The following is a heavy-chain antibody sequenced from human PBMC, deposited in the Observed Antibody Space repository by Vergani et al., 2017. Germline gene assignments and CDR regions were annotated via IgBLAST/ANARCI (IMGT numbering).Heavy chain of an antibody. D-gene: IGHD6-19*01. CDR1: GYTFTSYA. J-gene: IGHJ5*02. V-gene: IGHV7-4-1*02. CDR3: ARAKRGRIAVSAADT. CDR2: INTNTETP. Sequence: QAQLVQSGPELKKPGASVKVSCKASGYTFTSYALHWVRQAPGQGLEWLGWINTNTETPTYAQAFTGRFVFSLDTSANTAFLQISGLTAEDTALYYCARAKRGRIAVSAADTWGQGTLVTVSS.